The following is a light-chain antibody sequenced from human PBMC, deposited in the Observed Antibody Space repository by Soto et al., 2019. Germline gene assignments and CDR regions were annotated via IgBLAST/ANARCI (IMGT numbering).Light chain of an antibody. Sequence: DIQMTQSPSSLSASVGDRVTITCRASQSISNYLNWYQQKPGKAPNLLIYAASTLQSGVPSRFSGSGSGTDFTLTISSLQAEDFATYYCQQNYSSPWTFGQGTMVDIK. J-gene: IGKJ1*01. CDR1: QSISNY. CDR3: QQNYSSPWT. CDR2: AAS. V-gene: IGKV1-39*01.